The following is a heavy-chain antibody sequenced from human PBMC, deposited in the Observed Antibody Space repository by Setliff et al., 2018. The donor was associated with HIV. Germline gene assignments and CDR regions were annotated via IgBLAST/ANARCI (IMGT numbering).Heavy chain of an antibody. CDR2: AYYNGYT. CDR3: ARQGAVTGHSFDY. J-gene: IGHJ4*02. CDR1: GGPIRSYY. V-gene: IGHV4-59*08. Sequence: SETLSLTCTVSGGPIRSYYWSWIRQPPGKGLEWIGFAYYNGYTHYNPSLKSRVIISVDVSKNLFSLRLSSVTAADTAVYYCARQGAVTGHSFDYWGQGALVTVSS. D-gene: IGHD6-19*01.